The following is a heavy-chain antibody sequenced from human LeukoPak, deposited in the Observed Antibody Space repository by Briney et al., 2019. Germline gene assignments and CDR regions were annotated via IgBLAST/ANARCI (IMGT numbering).Heavy chain of an antibody. CDR3: AREGSSGYYPY. CDR2: ISYDGSEK. J-gene: IGHJ4*02. V-gene: IGHV3-30-3*01. Sequence: GGSLRLSCAASGFTFSSYPMHWVRQAPGKGLEWVAVISYDGSEKHYADPVKGRFTISRDNSKNTLHLQTNSLRAEDTAVYYCAREGSSGYYPYWGQGILVTVSS. D-gene: IGHD3-22*01. CDR1: GFTFSSYP.